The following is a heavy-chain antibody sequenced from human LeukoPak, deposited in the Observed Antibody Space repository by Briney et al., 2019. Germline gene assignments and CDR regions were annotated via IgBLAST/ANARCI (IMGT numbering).Heavy chain of an antibody. CDR2: IIPIFGTA. CDR3: ARQLYYYGSGSYYYFDY. D-gene: IGHD3-10*01. CDR1: GGTFSSYA. Sequence: SVKVSCKASGGTFSSYAISWVRQAPGQGLEWMGGIIPIFGTANYAQKFQGRVTITADESTSTAYMELSSLRSEDTAVYYCARQLYYYGSGSYYYFDYWGQGTPVTVSS. J-gene: IGHJ4*02. V-gene: IGHV1-69*13.